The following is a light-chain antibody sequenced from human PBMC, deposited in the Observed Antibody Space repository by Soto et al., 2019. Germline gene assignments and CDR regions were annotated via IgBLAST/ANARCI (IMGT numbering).Light chain of an antibody. CDR2: DDR. J-gene: IGLJ2*01. CDR1: NIATKD. V-gene: IGLV3-21*02. CDR3: QVWDSSSDVI. Sequence: SYELTQPPSVSVAPGQTARITCGGNNIATKDVHWYRQKPGQAPVLVVYDDRDRPSGIPERFSGSNSGNTATLTISGVEAGDEAAYYCQVWDSSSDVIFGGGTQLTVL.